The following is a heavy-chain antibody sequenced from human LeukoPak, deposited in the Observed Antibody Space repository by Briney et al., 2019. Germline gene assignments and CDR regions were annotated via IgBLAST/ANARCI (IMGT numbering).Heavy chain of an antibody. CDR2: INPSGGST. J-gene: IGHJ4*02. D-gene: IGHD1-26*01. CDR1: GCTFTSYY. CDR3: ARDIVGASQGDY. V-gene: IGHV1-46*01. Sequence: ASVTVSCQSCGCTFTSYYMHWVRQAPGQGLEWMGIINPSGGSTSYAQKFQGRVTMTRDTSTSTVYMELSSLRSEDTAVYYCARDIVGASQGDYWGQGTLVTVSS.